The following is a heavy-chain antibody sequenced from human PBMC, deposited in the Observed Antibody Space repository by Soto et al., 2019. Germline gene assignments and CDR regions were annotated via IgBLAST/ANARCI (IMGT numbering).Heavy chain of an antibody. Sequence: GASVKVSCKPSGYTFTDYFIHWVRQAPGQGLEWMGIISLYHHSTSYAQKFQGRLTVTNDTSTTTVYIELSSLTSEDTAVYWCARELYSCGGDCPYYMDYWGQGTLVTVSS. CDR2: ISLYHHST. D-gene: IGHD2-21*02. CDR3: ARELYSCGGDCPYYMDY. J-gene: IGHJ4*02. V-gene: IGHV1-46*01. CDR1: GYTFTDYF.